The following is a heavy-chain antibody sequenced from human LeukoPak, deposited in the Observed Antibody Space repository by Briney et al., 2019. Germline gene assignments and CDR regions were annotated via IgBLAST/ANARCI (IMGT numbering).Heavy chain of an antibody. Sequence: ASVKVSCKASGYTFTGYYMHWVRQAPGKGLEWMGGFDPEDGETIYAQKFQGRVTMTEDTSTDTAYMELSSLRSEDTAVYYCATDRGSYLVGRPTNWFDPWGQGTLVTVSS. J-gene: IGHJ5*02. CDR1: GYTFTGYY. CDR2: FDPEDGET. D-gene: IGHD1-26*01. CDR3: ATDRGSYLVGRPTNWFDP. V-gene: IGHV1-24*01.